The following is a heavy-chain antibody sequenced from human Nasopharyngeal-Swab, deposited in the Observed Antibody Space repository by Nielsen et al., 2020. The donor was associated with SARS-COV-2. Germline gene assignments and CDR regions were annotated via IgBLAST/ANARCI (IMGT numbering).Heavy chain of an antibody. V-gene: IGHV7-4-1*02. CDR1: GYTFTSYA. J-gene: IGHJ6*02. Sequence: ASVTVSCKASGYTFTSYAMNWVRQAPGQGLEWMGWINTNTGNPTYAQGFTGRFVFSSDTSVSTAYLQISSLKAEDTAVYYCAREEGITIFGVPIGFGYYGMDVWGQGTTVTVSS. CDR2: INTNTGNP. D-gene: IGHD3-3*01. CDR3: AREEGITIFGVPIGFGYYGMDV.